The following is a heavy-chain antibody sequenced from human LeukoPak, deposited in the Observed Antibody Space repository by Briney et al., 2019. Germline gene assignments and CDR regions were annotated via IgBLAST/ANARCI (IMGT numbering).Heavy chain of an antibody. Sequence: SVTVSFTTSGFTFISSAVQWVRQARGQRREWIGWIVVGSGNTNYAQKFQERVTITRDMSTSTAYMELSSLRSEDTAVYYCAADPSYSSGYRYYFDYWGQGTLVTVSS. CDR1: GFTFISSA. V-gene: IGHV1-58*01. CDR2: IVVGSGNT. CDR3: AADPSYSSGYRYYFDY. D-gene: IGHD3-22*01. J-gene: IGHJ4*02.